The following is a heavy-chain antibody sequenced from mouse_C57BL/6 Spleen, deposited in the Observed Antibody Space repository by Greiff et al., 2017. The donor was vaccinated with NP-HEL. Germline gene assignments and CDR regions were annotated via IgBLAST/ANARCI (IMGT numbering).Heavy chain of an antibody. CDR2: IWSGGST. D-gene: IGHD3-2*02. V-gene: IGHV2-2*01. Sequence: VQLVESGPGLVQPSQSLSITCTVSGFSLTSYGVHWVRQSPGKGLEWLGVIWSGGSTDYNAAFITSMSISTDNSNSHVFFKMNSLQADDTAIYYWARNRGDSSGYVFAYWGQGTLVTVSA. J-gene: IGHJ3*01. CDR3: ARNRGDSSGYVFAY. CDR1: GFSLTSYG.